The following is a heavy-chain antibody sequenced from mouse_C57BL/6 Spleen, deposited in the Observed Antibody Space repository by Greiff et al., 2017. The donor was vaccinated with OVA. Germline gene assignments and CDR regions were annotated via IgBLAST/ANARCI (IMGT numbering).Heavy chain of an antibody. CDR3: DPYGYDAMDY. Sequence: VQLQQSGPELVKPGASVKMSCKASGYTFTDYNMHWVKQSHGKSLEWIGYINPNNGGTSYNQKFKGKATLTVNKSSSTAYMELRSLTSEDSAVYYCDPYGYDAMDYWGQGTSVTVSS. CDR2: INPNNGGT. D-gene: IGHD2-10*02. V-gene: IGHV1-22*01. J-gene: IGHJ4*01. CDR1: GYTFTDYN.